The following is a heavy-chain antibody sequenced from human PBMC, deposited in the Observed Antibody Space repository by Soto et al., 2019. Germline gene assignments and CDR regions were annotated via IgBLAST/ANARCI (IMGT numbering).Heavy chain of an antibody. V-gene: IGHV4-59*08. Sequence: SETLSLTCTVSGGSISSYYWSWIRQPPGKGLEWIGYIYYSGSTNYNPSLKSRVTISVDTSKNQFSLKLSSVTAADTAVYYCARTYDILTGYDYWGQGTLVTVSS. D-gene: IGHD3-9*01. J-gene: IGHJ4*02. CDR1: GGSISSYY. CDR3: ARTYDILTGYDY. CDR2: IYYSGST.